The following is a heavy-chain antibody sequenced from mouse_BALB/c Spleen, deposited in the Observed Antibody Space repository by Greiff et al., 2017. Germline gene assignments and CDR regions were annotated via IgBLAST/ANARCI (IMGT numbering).Heavy chain of an antibody. J-gene: IGHJ4*01. Sequence: EVQLQQSGAELVRPGALVTLSCTASGFTITDYYMHWVKQRPEQGLEWIGWIDPENGNTIYDPKFQGKASITADTSSNTAYLQLSSLTSEDTAVYYCARNGVPHYAMDYWGQGTSVTVSS. CDR1: GFTITDYY. V-gene: IGHV14-1*02. D-gene: IGHD2-14*01. CDR3: ARNGVPHYAMDY. CDR2: IDPENGNT.